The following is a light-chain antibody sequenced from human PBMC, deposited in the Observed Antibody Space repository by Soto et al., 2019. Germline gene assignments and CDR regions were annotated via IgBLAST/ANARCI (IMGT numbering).Light chain of an antibody. J-gene: IGKJ2*01. Sequence: DIQMTQSPSSLPASVGDRVTITCRASQSITNYLSWYQQRPGKPPKLLIHAASNLQSGVPSRFSGSGSETDFSLTISSLQPEDFATYYCQQSYSAPRTFGQGTKLEIK. CDR3: QQSYSAPRT. CDR1: QSITNY. CDR2: AAS. V-gene: IGKV1-39*01.